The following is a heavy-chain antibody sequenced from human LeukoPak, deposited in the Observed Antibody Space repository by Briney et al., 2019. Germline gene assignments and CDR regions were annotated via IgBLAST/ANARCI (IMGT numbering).Heavy chain of an antibody. Sequence: ASVKVSCKASGYTFTSYYMHWVRQAPGQGLEWMGIINPSGGSTSYAQKFQGRVTMTRDTSTSTVYMELSSLSSEDTAVYYCARGFYDYVWGSYRYPADYWGQGTLVTVSS. J-gene: IGHJ4*02. D-gene: IGHD3-16*02. CDR1: GYTFTSYY. CDR2: INPSGGST. CDR3: ARGFYDYVWGSYRYPADY. V-gene: IGHV1-46*01.